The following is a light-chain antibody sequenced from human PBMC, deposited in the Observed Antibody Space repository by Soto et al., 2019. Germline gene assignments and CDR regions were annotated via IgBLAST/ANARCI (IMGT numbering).Light chain of an antibody. V-gene: IGKV2-28*01. CDR1: QRLLHSNGNNF. CDR3: MQALHTPYT. Sequence: EIVMTQSPPSLTVTPGEPASISCRSSQRLLHSNGNNFLDWYLQKPGQSPQLLIYLGSNRASGGPDRVSGSGAGRDFTLKISRVEAEDVGVYYCMQALHTPYTFGQGTKLEIK. CDR2: LGS. J-gene: IGKJ2*01.